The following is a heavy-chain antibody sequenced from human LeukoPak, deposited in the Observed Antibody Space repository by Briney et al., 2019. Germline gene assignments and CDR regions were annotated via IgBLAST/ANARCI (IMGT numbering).Heavy chain of an antibody. CDR3: ARDRGGSSSYGFDY. CDR2: INPNSGGT. Sequence: ASVKVSCKASGYTFTGDYMHWVRQAPGQGLEWMGWINPNSGGTTYAQKFQGWVTMTRDTSISTAYMELSRLRSDDTAVYYCARDRGGSSSYGFDYWGQGTLVTVSS. CDR1: GYTFTGDY. J-gene: IGHJ4*02. V-gene: IGHV1-2*04. D-gene: IGHD6-6*01.